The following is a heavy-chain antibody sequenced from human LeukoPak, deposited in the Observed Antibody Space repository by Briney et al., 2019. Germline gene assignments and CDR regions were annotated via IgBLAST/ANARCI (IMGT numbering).Heavy chain of an antibody. CDR2: IKQDGSEK. Sequence: GGSLRLLCAPSGFTFRNYWMNWVRQAPGKGLEWVANIKQDGSEKHYVDSVKGRFTISRDNSKNTLYLQMNSLRAEDTAVYYCARDPRYSSTWYYFDYWGQGTLVTVSS. V-gene: IGHV3-7*01. D-gene: IGHD6-13*01. J-gene: IGHJ4*02. CDR1: GFTFRNYW. CDR3: ARDPRYSSTWYYFDY.